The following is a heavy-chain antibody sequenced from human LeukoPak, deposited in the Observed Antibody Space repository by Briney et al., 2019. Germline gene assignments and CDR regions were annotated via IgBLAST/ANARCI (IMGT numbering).Heavy chain of an antibody. J-gene: IGHJ6*03. CDR2: INHSAST. CDR3: ARRNYYGSGSSSYYHYYYMDV. Sequence: SETLSLTCAVYGGSFSGYYWSWIRQPPGRGLEWIGEINHSASTNYNPSLKSRVTISVDTSKNQFSLKLSSVAAADTAVYYCARRNYYGSGSSSYYHYYYMDVWGKGTTVTISS. D-gene: IGHD3-10*01. V-gene: IGHV4-34*01. CDR1: GGSFSGYY.